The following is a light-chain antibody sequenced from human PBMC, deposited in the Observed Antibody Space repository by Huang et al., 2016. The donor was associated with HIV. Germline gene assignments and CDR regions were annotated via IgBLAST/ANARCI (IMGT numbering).Light chain of an antibody. CDR3: QQRSSGVT. Sequence: IVLTQSPATLSWYPGERVTLSCRASQSVGNYIAWYQQHPGQSPKLLIYDTSTRAPCTPVRFSGSGSGTDFTLTISSLESEDFAVYYCQQRSSGVTFGGGTKV. V-gene: IGKV3-11*01. CDR1: QSVGNY. J-gene: IGKJ4*01. CDR2: DTS.